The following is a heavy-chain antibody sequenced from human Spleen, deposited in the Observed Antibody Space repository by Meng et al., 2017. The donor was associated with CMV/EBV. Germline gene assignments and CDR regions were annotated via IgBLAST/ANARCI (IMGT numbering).Heavy chain of an antibody. J-gene: IGHJ6*02. CDR1: GYTFTGYY. CDR3: ARASGRDFWSGYPAHYYYGMDV. D-gene: IGHD3-3*01. V-gene: IGHV1-2*02. CDR2: INPKSSGT. Sequence: ASVKVSCKASGYTFTGYYIHWVRRAPGQGPEWMGWINPKSSGTHYSQKFQGRVTITTDESTSTAYMELSSLRSEDTAVYYCARASGRDFWSGYPAHYYYGMDVWGQGTTVTVSS.